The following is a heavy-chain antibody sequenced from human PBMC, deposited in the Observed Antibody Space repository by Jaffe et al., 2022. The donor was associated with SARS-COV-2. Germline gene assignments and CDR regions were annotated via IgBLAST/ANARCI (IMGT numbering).Heavy chain of an antibody. CDR1: GFTFSGSA. V-gene: IGHV3-73*01. Sequence: EVQLVESGGGLVQPGGSLKLSCAASGFTFSGSAMHWVRQASGKGLEWVGRIRSKANSYATAYAASVKGRFTISRDDSKNTAYLQMNSLKTEDTAVYYCTRLVEWLSSSWYANTPDFDYWGQGTLVTVSS. J-gene: IGHJ4*02. D-gene: IGHD6-13*01. CDR3: TRLVEWLSSSWYANTPDFDY. CDR2: IRSKANSYAT.